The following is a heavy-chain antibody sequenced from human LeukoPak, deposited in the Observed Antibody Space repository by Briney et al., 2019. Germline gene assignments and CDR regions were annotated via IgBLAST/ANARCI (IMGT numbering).Heavy chain of an antibody. V-gene: IGHV3-74*01. CDR2: INSDGSST. D-gene: IGHD3-3*01. J-gene: IGHJ4*02. CDR1: GFTFSSYW. CDR3: ARVTDDFWSGYYLSGRSLDY. Sequence: GGSLRLSCAASGFTFSSYWMHWVRQAPGKGLVWVSRINSDGSSTSYADSVEGRFTISRDNAKNTLYLQMNSLRAEDTAVYYCARVTDDFWSGYYLSGRSLDYWGQGTPVTVSS.